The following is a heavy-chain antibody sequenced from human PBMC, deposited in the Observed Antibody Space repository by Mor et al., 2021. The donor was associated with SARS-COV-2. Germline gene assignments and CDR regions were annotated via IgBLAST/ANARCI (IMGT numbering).Heavy chain of an antibody. V-gene: IGHV3-73*01. CDR3: TRHGGATPG. J-gene: IGHJ4*02. CDR2: IRSKANSYAT. D-gene: IGHD1-26*01. Sequence: GKGLEWVGRIRSKANSYATAYAASVKGRFTISRDDSKNTAYLQMNSLKTEDTAVYYCTRHGGATPGWGQGTLVTV.